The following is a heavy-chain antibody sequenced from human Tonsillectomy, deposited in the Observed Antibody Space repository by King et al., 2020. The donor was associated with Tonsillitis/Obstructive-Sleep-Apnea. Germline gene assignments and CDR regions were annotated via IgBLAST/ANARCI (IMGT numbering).Heavy chain of an antibody. D-gene: IGHD3-22*01. J-gene: IGHJ5*02. CDR3: ARLIAWFDP. CDR1: GFTFSDYS. Sequence: VQLVESGGGLEQPGGSLRLSCAASGFTFSDYSMNWVRQAPGKGLEWVSYINSGGSTKYYADSVRGRFTISRDNAKNSLYLQMNSLRDEDTAVYYCARLIAWFDPWGQGALVTVSS. V-gene: IGHV3-48*02. CDR2: INSGGSTK.